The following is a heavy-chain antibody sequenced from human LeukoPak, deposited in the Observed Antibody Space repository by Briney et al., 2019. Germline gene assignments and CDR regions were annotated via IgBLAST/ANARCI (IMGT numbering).Heavy chain of an antibody. CDR3: AKDKLPLRLYSSGWYY. CDR1: GFTFSSYA. D-gene: IGHD6-19*01. Sequence: GGSLRLSCAASGFTFSSYAMSWVRQAPGKGLKWVSAISGSGGSTYYADSVKGRFTISRDNSKNTLYLQMNSLRAEDTAVYYCAKDKLPLRLYSSGWYYWGQETLVTVSS. V-gene: IGHV3-23*01. CDR2: ISGSGGST. J-gene: IGHJ4*02.